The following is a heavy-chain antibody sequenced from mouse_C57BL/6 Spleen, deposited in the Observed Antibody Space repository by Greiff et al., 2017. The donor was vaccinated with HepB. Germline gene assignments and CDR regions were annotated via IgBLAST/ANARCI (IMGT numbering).Heavy chain of an antibody. Sequence: EVQLQESGGGLVKPGGSLKLSCAASGFTFSSYAMSWVRQTPEKRLEWVATISDGGSYTYYPDNVKGRFTISRDNTKNNLYLQMSHLKSEDTAMYYCARDYYGSSYVLDYWGQGTTLTVSS. CDR1: GFTFSSYA. CDR2: ISDGGSYT. J-gene: IGHJ2*01. CDR3: ARDYYGSSYVLDY. D-gene: IGHD1-1*01. V-gene: IGHV5-4*01.